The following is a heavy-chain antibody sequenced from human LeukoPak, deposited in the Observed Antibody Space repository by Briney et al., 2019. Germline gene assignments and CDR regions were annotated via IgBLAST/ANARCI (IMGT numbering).Heavy chain of an antibody. CDR2: INHSGST. CDR1: GGSFSGYY. J-gene: IGHJ4*02. CDR3: ALGYNDIWEL. V-gene: IGHV4-34*01. Sequence: SETLSLTCAVYGGSFSGYYWIWIRQPPGKGLEWIGEINHSGSTHYTPSLKSRVTISVDTSDNKFSLKMISVTAADAAVYYCALGYNDIWELWGRGTLVTVSS. D-gene: IGHD5-24*01.